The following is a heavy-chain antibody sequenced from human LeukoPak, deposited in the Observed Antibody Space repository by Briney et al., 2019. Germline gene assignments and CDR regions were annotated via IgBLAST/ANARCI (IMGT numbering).Heavy chain of an antibody. D-gene: IGHD1-26*01. J-gene: IGHJ3*02. V-gene: IGHV1-69*05. CDR3: ARAKGELRAFDI. Sequence: SVKVSCKASGGTFSSYAISWVRQAPGQGLEWMGRIIPIFGTANYAQKFQGRVTITTDESTSTAYMELSCLRSEDTAVYYCARAKGELRAFDIWGQGTMVTVSS. CDR2: IIPIFGTA. CDR1: GGTFSSYA.